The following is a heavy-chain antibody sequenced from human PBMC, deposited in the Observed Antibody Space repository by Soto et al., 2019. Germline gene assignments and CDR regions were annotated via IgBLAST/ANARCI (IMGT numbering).Heavy chain of an antibody. CDR1: GFTFSTYA. CDR2: ISYDGTNK. Sequence: QVQLVESGGVVVQPGRSLRLSCAASGFTFSTYAMHWVRQAPGKGLEWVAVISYDGTNKYYADSVKVRFTISRDNSKNTLFLQMSSLRAEDTAVYYCAKDGGGYNYGYVMFDKYCYGMDVWGQGTTVTVSS. V-gene: IGHV3-30-3*01. D-gene: IGHD5-18*01. J-gene: IGHJ6*02. CDR3: AKDGGGYNYGYVMFDKYCYGMDV.